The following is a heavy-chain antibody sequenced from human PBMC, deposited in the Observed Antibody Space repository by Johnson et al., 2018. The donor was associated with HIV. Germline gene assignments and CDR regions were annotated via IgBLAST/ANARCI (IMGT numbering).Heavy chain of an antibody. J-gene: IGHJ3*02. CDR3: ATIAAHGAAFDI. V-gene: IGHV3-30*02. CDR1: GFTFSSYG. Sequence: QVQLVESGGGVVQPGGSLRLSCAASGFTFSSYGMHWVRQAPGKGLEWVAFIRYDGSNKYYVDSVKGRLTISRDNAKNSLYLQVNSLRAEDMTVYYCATIAAHGAAFDIWGQGTVVTVSS. CDR2: IRYDGSNK. D-gene: IGHD6-25*01.